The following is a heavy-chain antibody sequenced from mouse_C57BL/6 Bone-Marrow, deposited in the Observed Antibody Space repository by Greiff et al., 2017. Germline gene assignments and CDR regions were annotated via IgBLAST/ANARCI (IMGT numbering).Heavy chain of an antibody. CDR1: GFTFSDYG. J-gene: IGHJ2*01. D-gene: IGHD4-1*02. CDR3: ARFNWDYFDY. Sequence: EVQGVESGGGLVKPGGSLKLSCAASGFTFSDYGMHWVRQAPEKGLEWVAYISSGSSTIYYADTVKGRFTFTRDNAKNTLFLQMTSLRSEDTAMYYCARFNWDYFDYWGQGTTLTVSS. CDR2: ISSGSSTI. V-gene: IGHV5-17*01.